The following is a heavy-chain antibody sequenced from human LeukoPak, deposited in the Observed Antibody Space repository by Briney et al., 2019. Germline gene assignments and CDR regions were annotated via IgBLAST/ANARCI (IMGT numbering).Heavy chain of an antibody. D-gene: IGHD6-13*01. CDR3: ARGSGYTYGA. V-gene: IGHV3-66*01. Sequence: GGSLRLSCAASGFTVSSNYMSWVRQAPGKGLEWFSVIYSGGSTYYADFVKGRLTISRDNSKNTLYLQMNSLRAEDTAVYYCARGSGYTYGAWGQGTLVTVSS. CDR1: GFTVSSNY. J-gene: IGHJ4*02. CDR2: IYSGGST.